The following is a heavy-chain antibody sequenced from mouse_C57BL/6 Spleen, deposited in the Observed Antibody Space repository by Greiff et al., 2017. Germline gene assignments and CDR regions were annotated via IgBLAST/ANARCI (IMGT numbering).Heavy chain of an antibody. CDR3: TTLANWDVDNYFDY. D-gene: IGHD4-1*01. CDR2: IDPEDGDT. CDR1: GFNIKDYY. V-gene: IGHV14-1*01. Sequence: VQLKQSGAELVRPGASVKLSCTASGFNIKDYYMHWVKQRPEQGLEWIGRIDPEDGDTEYAPKFQGKATMTADTSSNTAYLQLSSLTSEDTAVYYCTTLANWDVDNYFDYWGQGTTLTVSS. J-gene: IGHJ2*01.